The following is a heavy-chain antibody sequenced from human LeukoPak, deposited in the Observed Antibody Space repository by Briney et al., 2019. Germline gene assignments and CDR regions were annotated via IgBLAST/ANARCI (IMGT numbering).Heavy chain of an antibody. V-gene: IGHV4-59*08. Sequence: PSETLSLTCTVSGGSISFSYWSWIRQPPGKGLEWIGYIFYSHSGGTNYNPSLKSRVTISVDTSKNQFSLNLSSVTAADTAVYYCARHVERMGYFDYWGQGTLVTVSS. CDR3: ARHVERMGYFDY. J-gene: IGHJ4*02. CDR1: GGSISFSY. CDR2: IFYSHSGGT. D-gene: IGHD2-21*01.